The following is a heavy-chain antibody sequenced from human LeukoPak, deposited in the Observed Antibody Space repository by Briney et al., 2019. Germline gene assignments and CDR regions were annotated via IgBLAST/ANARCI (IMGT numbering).Heavy chain of an antibody. Sequence: GGSLRPSCAASGFTFSNYGMNWVRQAAGKGLEWVTAISANGGNTYYADSVKGRFTISRDNSKDTLSLQMNSLRAEDTAVYYCAKERASRLPFDYWGQGTLVTVSS. CDR3: AKERASRLPFDY. V-gene: IGHV3-23*01. CDR1: GFTFSNYG. D-gene: IGHD4-11*01. CDR2: ISANGGNT. J-gene: IGHJ4*02.